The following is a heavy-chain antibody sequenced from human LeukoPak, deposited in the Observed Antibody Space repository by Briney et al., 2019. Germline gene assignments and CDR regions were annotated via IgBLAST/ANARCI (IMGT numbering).Heavy chain of an antibody. J-gene: IGHJ6*02. Sequence: GGSLRLSCAASGFTFSSYSMSWVRQAPGKGLEWVSYISNSGSTIYYADSVKGRFTISRDNARNSLYLQMNSLRAEDTALYYCARDLSSTTGYYYYGMDVWGQGTTVTVSS. CDR2: ISNSGSTI. V-gene: IGHV3-48*04. CDR3: ARDLSSTTGYYYYGMDV. D-gene: IGHD2/OR15-2a*01. CDR1: GFTFSSYS.